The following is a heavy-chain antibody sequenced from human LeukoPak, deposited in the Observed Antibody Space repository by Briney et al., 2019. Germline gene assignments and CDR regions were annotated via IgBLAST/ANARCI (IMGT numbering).Heavy chain of an antibody. CDR3: VTYYFDSSGPKKNY. J-gene: IGHJ4*02. D-gene: IGHD3-22*01. CDR2: INHSGST. V-gene: IGHV4-34*01. CDR1: GGSFSGYY. Sequence: PSETLSLTCAVYGGSFSGYYWSWIRQPPGKGLEWIGEINHSGSTNYNPSLKSRVTISVDTSKKQFSLKLSSVTAADTAVYYCVTYYFDSSGPKKNYWGQGTLVTVSS.